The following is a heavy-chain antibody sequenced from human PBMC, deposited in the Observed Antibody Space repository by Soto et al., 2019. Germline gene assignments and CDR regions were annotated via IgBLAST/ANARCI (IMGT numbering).Heavy chain of an antibody. CDR1: GFTFSPYG. V-gene: IGHV3-7*01. CDR3: SRSLNS. CDR2: INKDGSEK. Sequence: RGSLRLSCAASGFTFSPYGMAWVRQTPGKGLEWVANINKDGSEKNYGDSVKGRITIYRDNAKNSLYLQMSSLTAEDSALNYCSRSLNSWGQGTLVTVSS. J-gene: IGHJ4*02.